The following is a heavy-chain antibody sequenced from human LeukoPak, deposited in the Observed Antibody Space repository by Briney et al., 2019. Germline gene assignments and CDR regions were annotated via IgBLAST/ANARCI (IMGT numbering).Heavy chain of an antibody. CDR2: ISSSGSTI. CDR1: GFTFNSYW. J-gene: IGHJ4*02. Sequence: GGSLRLSCAASGFTFNSYWMHWGRQAPGKGLEWGSYISSSGSTIYYADSVKGRFTISRDNDKTSLFLQMNSLRAEDKAVYYCAMRYNWNFSHDWGQGTLVTVSS. V-gene: IGHV3-48*03. D-gene: IGHD1-7*01. CDR3: AMRYNWNFSHD.